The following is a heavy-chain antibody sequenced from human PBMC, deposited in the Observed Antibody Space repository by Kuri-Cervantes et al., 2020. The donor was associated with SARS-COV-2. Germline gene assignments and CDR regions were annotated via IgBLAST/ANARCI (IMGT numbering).Heavy chain of an antibody. CDR3: ARAWLGYCTSGVCYGMDV. J-gene: IGHJ6*02. D-gene: IGHD2-8*01. V-gene: IGHV3-23*01. Sequence: GGSLRLSCAASGFTFSSYAMSWVRQAPGKGLEWVSAISGSGGSTYYADSVKGRFTISRENAKNSLYLQMNSLRAGDTAVYYCARAWLGYCTSGVCYGMDVWGQGTTVTVSS. CDR2: ISGSGGST. CDR1: GFTFSSYA.